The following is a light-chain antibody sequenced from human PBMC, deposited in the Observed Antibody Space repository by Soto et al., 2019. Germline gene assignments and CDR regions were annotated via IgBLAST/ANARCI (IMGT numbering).Light chain of an antibody. V-gene: IGLV2-11*01. CDR2: DVS. CDR3: CSYAGSYTFDVV. Sequence: QSALTQPRSVSGSPGQSVTISCTGTSSDVGGYNYVSWYQQHPGKAPQLMIYDVSKRPSGVPDRFSGSKSGNTASLTISGLPAEDEADYYCCSYAGSYTFDVVFGGGTKVTVL. CDR1: SSDVGGYNY. J-gene: IGLJ2*01.